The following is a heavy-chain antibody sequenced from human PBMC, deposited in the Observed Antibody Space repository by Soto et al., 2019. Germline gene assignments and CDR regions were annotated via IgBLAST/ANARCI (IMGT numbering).Heavy chain of an antibody. Sequence: PSETLSVTCTVSVDSFTSGDYDWSWIPQHPGKGLEWIGYIYYTVSSYYNPSRQTRVTISVDTSKNQFSLKLSSVTAADTAVYYCARGSFSSSSSWFDPWGQGTLVTVSS. CDR1: VDSFTSGDYD. CDR3: ARGSFSSSSSWFDP. D-gene: IGHD6-6*01. CDR2: IYYTVSS. V-gene: IGHV4-31*03. J-gene: IGHJ5*02.